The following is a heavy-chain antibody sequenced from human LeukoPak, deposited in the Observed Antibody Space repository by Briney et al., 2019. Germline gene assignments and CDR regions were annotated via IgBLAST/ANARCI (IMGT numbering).Heavy chain of an antibody. J-gene: IGHJ3*02. V-gene: IGHV3-23*01. CDR1: GFTFSSYA. CDR2: ISGSGSTT. CDR3: AKDIVWFGELSSGGAFDI. D-gene: IGHD3-10*01. Sequence: PGGSLRLSCAASGFTFSSYAMNWVRQAPGKGLEWVSAISGSGSTTYYADSVKGRFTISRDNSKNTLFLQMNSLRAEDTAVYYCAKDIVWFGELSSGGAFDIWGQGTMVTVSS.